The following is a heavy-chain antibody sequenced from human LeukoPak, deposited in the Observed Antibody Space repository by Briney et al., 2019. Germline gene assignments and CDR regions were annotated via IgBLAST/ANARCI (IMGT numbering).Heavy chain of an antibody. CDR2: INHSGST. D-gene: IGHD2-15*01. CDR1: GGSFSGYY. J-gene: IGHJ5*02. Sequence: SETLSLTCAVYGGSFSGYYWSWIRQPPGKGLEWIGEINHSGSTNYNPSLKSRVTISVDTSKNQFSLKLSSVTAADTAVYYCARGSNGLYCSGGSCYASVSTKPFDPWGQGTLVTVSS. V-gene: IGHV4-34*01. CDR3: ARGSNGLYCSGGSCYASVSTKPFDP.